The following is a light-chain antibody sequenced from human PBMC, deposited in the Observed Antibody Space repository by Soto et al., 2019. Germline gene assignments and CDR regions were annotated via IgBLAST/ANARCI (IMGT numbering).Light chain of an antibody. CDR2: DAS. Sequence: EIVLIQSPATLSLSPGERATLSCRASQSVGSYLAWYQHKPCQAPRLLISDASNRATGIPARFSGSGSETDFTLTISSLEPEDSAVYYCQQRSNWPSLTFGGGTKGDIK. V-gene: IGKV3-11*01. J-gene: IGKJ4*01. CDR1: QSVGSY. CDR3: QQRSNWPSLT.